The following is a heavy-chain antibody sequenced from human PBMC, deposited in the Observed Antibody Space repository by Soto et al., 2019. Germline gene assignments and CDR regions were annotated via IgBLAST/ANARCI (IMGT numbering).Heavy chain of an antibody. CDR3: ARDPAIYSGKFDYGLDV. CDR1: GFTFSSYE. V-gene: IGHV3-48*03. Sequence: GSLRLSCAVSGFTFSSYEMNWVRQAPGKGLEWVSYIGTSGKTIYYADSVRGRFTISRDNAKNSLYLQMNSLRAEDTAVYFCARDPAIYSGKFDYGLDVWGRGXTVTVYS. CDR2: IGTSGKTI. D-gene: IGHD4-4*01. J-gene: IGHJ6*02.